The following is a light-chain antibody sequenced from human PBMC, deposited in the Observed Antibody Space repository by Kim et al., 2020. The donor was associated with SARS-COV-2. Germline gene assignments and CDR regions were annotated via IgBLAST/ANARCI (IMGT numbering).Light chain of an antibody. Sequence: SPGERATLPCRAIQSVSSSYLAWYQQKPGQAPRLLIYGASSRATGIPDRFSGSGSGTDFTLTISRLEPEDFAVYYCQQYGSSPPDTFGQGTKLEI. CDR3: QQYGSSPPDT. V-gene: IGKV3-20*01. CDR2: GAS. J-gene: IGKJ2*01. CDR1: QSVSSSY.